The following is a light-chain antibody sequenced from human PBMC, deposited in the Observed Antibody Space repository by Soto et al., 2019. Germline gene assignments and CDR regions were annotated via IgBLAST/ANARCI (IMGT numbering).Light chain of an antibody. V-gene: IGLV2-14*01. CDR3: SSYTSSSTPRV. CDR2: EVS. J-gene: IGLJ1*01. Sequence: QSALTQPASVSGSPGQSITISCTGTSXDVGGYNYVSWYQQHPGKAPKLMIYEVSNRPSGVSNRFSGSKSGNTASLTISGLQAEDEADYYCSSYTSSSTPRVFGTGTKVTVL. CDR1: SXDVGGYNY.